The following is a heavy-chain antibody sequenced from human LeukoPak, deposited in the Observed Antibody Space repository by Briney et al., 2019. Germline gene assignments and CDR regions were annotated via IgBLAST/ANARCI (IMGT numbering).Heavy chain of an antibody. CDR3: ARESTMVRGGDY. Sequence: GRPLRLSCAASGFTFSSYAMHWVRQAPGKGLEWVAVISYDGSNKYYADSVKGRFTISRDNSKNTLYLQMNSLRAEDTAVYYCARESTMVRGGDYWXQGTLVTVSS. CDR1: GFTFSSYA. J-gene: IGHJ4*02. D-gene: IGHD3-10*01. V-gene: IGHV3-30-3*01. CDR2: ISYDGSNK.